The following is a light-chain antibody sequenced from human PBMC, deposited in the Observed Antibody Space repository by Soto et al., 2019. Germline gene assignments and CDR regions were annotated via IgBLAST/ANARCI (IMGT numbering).Light chain of an antibody. J-gene: IGKJ1*01. V-gene: IGKV1-39*01. CDR1: QSISSY. CDR3: QQRKT. Sequence: DIQMTQSPSSLSASVGDRVTITCRASQSISSYLNWYRQKPGKAPKLLIYAASSLQSGVPTRFSGSGSGTDFTLTIRGLKPEDFATYYCQQRKTFGQGTKV. CDR2: AAS.